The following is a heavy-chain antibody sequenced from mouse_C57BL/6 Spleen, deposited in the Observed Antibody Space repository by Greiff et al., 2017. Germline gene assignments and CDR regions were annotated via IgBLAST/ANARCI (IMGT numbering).Heavy chain of an antibody. D-gene: IGHD2-5*01. Sequence: EVHLVESEGGLVQPGSSMKLSCTASGFTFSDYYMAWVRQVPEKGLEWVANINYDGSSTYYLDSLKSRFIISRDNAKNILYLQMSSLKSEDTATYYCAREGGIYSNYVHYFDYWGQGTTLTVSS. CDR2: INYDGSST. CDR1: GFTFSDYY. V-gene: IGHV5-16*01. J-gene: IGHJ2*01. CDR3: AREGGIYSNYVHYFDY.